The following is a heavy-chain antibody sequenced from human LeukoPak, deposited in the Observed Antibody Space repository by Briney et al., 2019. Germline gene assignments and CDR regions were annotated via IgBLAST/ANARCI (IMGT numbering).Heavy chain of an antibody. CDR3: ARLSRLLGYPTYDFWSGYSYMDV. D-gene: IGHD3-3*01. CDR1: GGSISSGSYY. Sequence: SQTLSLTCTVSGGSISSGSYYWSWIRQPAGKGLEWIGRIYTSGSTNYNPSLKSRVTISVDTSKNQFSLKLSSVTAADTAVYYCARLSRLLGYPTYDFWSGYSYMDVWGKGTTVTVSS. CDR2: IYTSGST. J-gene: IGHJ6*03. V-gene: IGHV4-61*02.